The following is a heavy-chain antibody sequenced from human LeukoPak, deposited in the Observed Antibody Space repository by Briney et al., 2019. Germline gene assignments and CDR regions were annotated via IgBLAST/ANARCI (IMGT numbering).Heavy chain of an antibody. V-gene: IGHV4-34*01. J-gene: IGHJ5*02. CDR3: ARGSVVVVAATHYNWFDP. Sequence: PSETLSLTCAVYGGSFSGYYWSWIRQPPGKGLGWIGEINHSGSTNYNPSLKSRVTKSVDTYKNQFSLKLSSVTAAETAVYYCARGSVVVVAATHYNWFDPWGQGTLVTVSS. CDR1: GGSFSGYY. CDR2: INHSGST. D-gene: IGHD2-15*01.